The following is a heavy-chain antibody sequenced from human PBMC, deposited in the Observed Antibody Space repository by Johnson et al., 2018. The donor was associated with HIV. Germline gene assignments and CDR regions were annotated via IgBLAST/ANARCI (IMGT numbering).Heavy chain of an antibody. D-gene: IGHD3/OR15-3a*01. CDR1: AFTFRDYF. CDR3: AKDKFMFLDNPVDAFDV. Sequence: QVQLVESGGGVVQPGGSLRLSSPASAFTFRDYFMSWIRQAPGKGLVWVASISGSGSARFYADSVKGRFTIPRDNARTSLYLQMNSLRAEDTAVYYCAKDKFMFLDNPVDAFDVWGQGTMVTFSS. V-gene: IGHV3-11*04. CDR2: ISGSGSAR. J-gene: IGHJ3*01.